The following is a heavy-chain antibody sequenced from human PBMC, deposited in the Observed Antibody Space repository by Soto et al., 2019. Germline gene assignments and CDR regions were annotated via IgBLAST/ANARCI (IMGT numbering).Heavy chain of an antibody. CDR1: GYSFASSW. CDR2: IFPGDSDT. Sequence: GESLKISCKGSGYSFASSWIAWARQMPGKGLELMGIIFPGDSDTRYSPSFQGQVTISADKSISTAYLQWSSLKASDTAMYYCAGGGVRGVITRTRDYYGMDVWGQGTTVTVSS. J-gene: IGHJ6*02. V-gene: IGHV5-51*01. CDR3: AGGGVRGVITRTRDYYGMDV. D-gene: IGHD3-10*01.